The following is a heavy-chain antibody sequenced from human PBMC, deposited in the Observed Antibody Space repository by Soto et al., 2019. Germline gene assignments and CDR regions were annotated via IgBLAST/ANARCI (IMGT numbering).Heavy chain of an antibody. V-gene: IGHV4-34*01. CDR3: ARGVAMKLVVHWAAADKNYFHS. D-gene: IGHD3-22*01. CDR2: INHSGST. CDR1: GGSFSRYY. Sequence: SEPLSLRCAVYGGSFSRYYWSWSRQTPGKGLEWIGEINHSGSTNSNPSLKSRVTISVDTSKNQFSLKVSSLTAADTAVYYCARGVAMKLVVHWAAADKNYFHSLGQGPQVTV. J-gene: IGHJ4*02.